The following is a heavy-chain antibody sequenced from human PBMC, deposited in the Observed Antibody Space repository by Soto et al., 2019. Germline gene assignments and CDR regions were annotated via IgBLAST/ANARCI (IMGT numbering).Heavy chain of an antibody. Sequence: QVQLVQSGPEVKQTGASVKVSCRASGYFFTSYAIHWVRQAPGPRLEWLGWINAANGHTKYSQNFQGRVIITRDTSANTVYMEVSSLKSGDTAVYYCARGSIAVAGRNELDYWGQGTRVTVFS. D-gene: IGHD6-19*01. V-gene: IGHV1-3*01. CDR1: GYFFTSYA. CDR3: ARGSIAVAGRNELDY. J-gene: IGHJ4*02. CDR2: INAANGHT.